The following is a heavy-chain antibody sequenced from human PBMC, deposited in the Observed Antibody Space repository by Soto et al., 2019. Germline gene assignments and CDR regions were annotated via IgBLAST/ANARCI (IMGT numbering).Heavy chain of an antibody. CDR2: ISHNGDT. CDR3: VRGDVAARLQS. CDR1: GDSLSGYY. J-gene: IGHJ5*02. V-gene: IGHV4-34*01. D-gene: IGHD6-6*01. Sequence: SETLSLTCAVYGDSLSGYYWSWIRQPPGKGLEWIGEISHNGDTSYNPSLKSRVTISVDTSKNQFSPRLTSVTAADTAVYYCVRGDVAARLQSWGQGTLVTVSS.